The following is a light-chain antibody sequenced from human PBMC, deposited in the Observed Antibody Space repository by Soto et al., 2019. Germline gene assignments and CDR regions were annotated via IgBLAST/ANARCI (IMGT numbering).Light chain of an antibody. CDR2: GAS. J-gene: IGKJ4*01. Sequence: EIRLSQSPCTLSLSPGERATLSCRASQSCSSYLAWYQQKPGQAPRLLMYGASSRATGTPDRFSGSGSGTDFTLTISRLQPEDFAVYYCQQYGSSPLTFGGGTKVDIK. CDR3: QQYGSSPLT. V-gene: IGKV3-20*01. CDR1: QSCSSY.